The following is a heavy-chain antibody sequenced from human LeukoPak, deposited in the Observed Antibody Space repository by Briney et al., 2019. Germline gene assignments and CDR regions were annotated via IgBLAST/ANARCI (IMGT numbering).Heavy chain of an antibody. CDR1: GYTFTSYG. Sequence: GASVKVSCKASGYTFTSYGISWVRQAPGQGLEWMGWISAYNGNTNYAQKLQGRVTMTTGTSMSTAYMELRSLRSDDTAVYYCARSAAAGTWVVADGGYFDYWGQGTLVTVSS. CDR3: ARSAAAGTWVVADGGYFDY. V-gene: IGHV1-18*01. J-gene: IGHJ4*02. CDR2: ISAYNGNT. D-gene: IGHD6-13*01.